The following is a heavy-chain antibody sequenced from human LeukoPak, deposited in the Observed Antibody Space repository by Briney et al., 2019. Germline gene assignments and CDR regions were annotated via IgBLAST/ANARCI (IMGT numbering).Heavy chain of an antibody. D-gene: IGHD1-26*01. CDR1: GFTFSSYG. Sequence: GGSLRLSCAASGFTFSSYGMTWVRQAPGKGLEWVANIKQDGSEKHYVDSVKGRFTISRDNAKNSLYLQMSSLRAEDTAVYYCAKDLVGATPDYWGQGTLVTVSS. CDR3: AKDLVGATPDY. CDR2: IKQDGSEK. V-gene: IGHV3-7*01. J-gene: IGHJ4*02.